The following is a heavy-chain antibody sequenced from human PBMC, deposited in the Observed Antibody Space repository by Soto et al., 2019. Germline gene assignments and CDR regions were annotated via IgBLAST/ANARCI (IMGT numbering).Heavy chain of an antibody. J-gene: IGHJ4*02. CDR3: ARCFSGNYPSRPEEQYYFDS. CDR2: IYYSGYT. V-gene: IGHV4-59*01. CDR1: VASIRSYY. D-gene: IGHD1-26*01. Sequence: SETLSLTCTVAVASIRSYYWVWIRQPPGKGREWIGYIYYSGYTSYNPSLKSRVTISVDTSKNQFSLKLNSVTAADTAVYYCARCFSGNYPSRPEEQYYFDSWGQGTLVTVSS.